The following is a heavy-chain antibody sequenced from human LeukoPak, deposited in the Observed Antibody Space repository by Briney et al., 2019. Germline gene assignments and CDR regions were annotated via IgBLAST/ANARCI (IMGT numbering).Heavy chain of an antibody. Sequence: SVKVSRKASGYTFTSYGISWVRQAPGQGLEWMGRIIPILGIANYAQKFQGRVTITADKSTSTAYMELSSLRSEDTAVYYCARDLSGSPDYWGQGTLVTVSS. J-gene: IGHJ4*02. D-gene: IGHD1-26*01. V-gene: IGHV1-69*04. CDR1: GYTFTSYG. CDR3: ARDLSGSPDY. CDR2: IIPILGIA.